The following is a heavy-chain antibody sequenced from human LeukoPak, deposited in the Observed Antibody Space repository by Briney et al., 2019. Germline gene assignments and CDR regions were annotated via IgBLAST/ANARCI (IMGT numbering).Heavy chain of an antibody. J-gene: IGHJ4*02. D-gene: IGHD6-19*01. CDR1: GFTFADYS. Sequence: PGGSLRLSCSASGFTFADYSMHWVRHAPGKGLEWVSVINRNGGAIKYADSVKGRFIISRDNSKNSLYLQMNSLRTEDTALYYCTKEHSSGWPTIDYWGQGTLVTVSS. V-gene: IGHV3-43*01. CDR3: TKEHSSGWPTIDY. CDR2: INRNGGAI.